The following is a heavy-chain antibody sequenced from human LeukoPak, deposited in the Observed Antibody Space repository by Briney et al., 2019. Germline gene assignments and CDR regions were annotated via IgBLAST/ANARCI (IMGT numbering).Heavy chain of an antibody. J-gene: IGHJ3*02. CDR1: GYTFTAYY. CDR3: ATGRGYCSSTSCPHSDAFDI. CDR2: FNPNSGGT. D-gene: IGHD2-2*03. V-gene: IGHV1-2*02. Sequence: ASVKVSCKASGYTFTAYYVHWVRQAPGQGLEWMGWFNPNSGGTNYAQKFQGRVTMTRDTSISTAYMELSRLRSDDTAVYYCATGRGYCSSTSCPHSDAFDIWGQGTMVTVSS.